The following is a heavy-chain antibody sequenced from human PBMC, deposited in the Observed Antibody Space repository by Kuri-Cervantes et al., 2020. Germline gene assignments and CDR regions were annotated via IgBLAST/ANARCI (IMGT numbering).Heavy chain of an antibody. CDR3: AKEAWYGSGWYLNY. D-gene: IGHD6-19*01. CDR2: TSGGGGST. V-gene: IGHV3-23*01. CDR1: TFTFGDYG. Sequence: ETLSLTCAASTFTFGDYGVNWVRQAPGKGLEWVSATSGGGGSTYYADSVKGRFIISRDSSKNTLFLYMSSLRAEDTAVYYCAKEAWYGSGWYLNYWGQGTLVTVSS. J-gene: IGHJ4*02.